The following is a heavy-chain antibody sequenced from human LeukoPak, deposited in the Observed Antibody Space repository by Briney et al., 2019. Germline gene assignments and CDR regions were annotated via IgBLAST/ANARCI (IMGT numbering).Heavy chain of an antibody. CDR2: IIPIFGTA. V-gene: IGHV1-69*13. J-gene: IGHJ3*01. CDR1: GGTFSSYA. CDR3: AGDVMSTALDAFDV. D-gene: IGHD1-1*01. Sequence: SVKVSCKASGGTFSSYAISWVRQAPGQGLEWMGGIIPIFGTANYAQKFQGRVTITADESTSTAYMELSSLRSEDTAVYYCAGDVMSTALDAFDVWGQGTVVTVSS.